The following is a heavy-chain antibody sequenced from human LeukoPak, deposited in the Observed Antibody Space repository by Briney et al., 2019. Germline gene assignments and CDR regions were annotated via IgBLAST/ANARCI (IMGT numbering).Heavy chain of an antibody. V-gene: IGHV4-39*01. CDR3: ASLYGSGSSHDY. D-gene: IGHD3-10*01. CDR1: GGSISSSSYY. Sequence: SETLSLTCTVSGGSISSSSYYWGWIRQPPGKGLEWIGSIYYSGSTYYNPSLKSRVTISVDTSKNQFSLKLSSVTAADTAVYYCASLYGSGSSHDYWGQGTLVTVSS. CDR2: IYYSGST. J-gene: IGHJ4*02.